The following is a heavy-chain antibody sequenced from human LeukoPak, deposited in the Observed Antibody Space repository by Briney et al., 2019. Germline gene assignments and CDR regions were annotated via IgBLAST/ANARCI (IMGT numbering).Heavy chain of an antibody. CDR3: ARVRQTGYSSGWTTS. J-gene: IGHJ4*02. D-gene: IGHD6-19*01. CDR1: GGSISSGSYY. CDR2: IYTSGST. V-gene: IGHV4-61*02. Sequence: PSQTLSLTCTVSGGSISSGSYYWSWIRQPAGKGLEWVGRIYTSGSTNYNPSLESRVTISVDTSKNQFSLKLSSVTAADTAVYYCARVRQTGYSSGWTTSWGQGTLVTVSS.